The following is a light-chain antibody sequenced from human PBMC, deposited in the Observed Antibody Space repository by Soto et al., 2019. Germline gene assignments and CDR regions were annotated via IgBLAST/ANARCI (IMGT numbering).Light chain of an antibody. V-gene: IGKV2-28*01. CDR3: MQTLRFWT. CDR2: LAS. J-gene: IGKJ1*01. Sequence: DIVMTQSPLSLPVTPGEPASISCRSSQSLLHSNGYYYLDWYIQKPGQSPQLLIYLASNRASGVPDRFSGSGSGTDFTLKISRVEAEDVGVYYCMQTLRFWTFGQGTKVELK. CDR1: QSLLHSNGYYY.